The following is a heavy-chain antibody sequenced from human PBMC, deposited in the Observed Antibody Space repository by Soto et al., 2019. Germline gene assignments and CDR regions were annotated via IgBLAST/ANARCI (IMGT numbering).Heavy chain of an antibody. V-gene: IGHV4-39*01. Sequence: SETLSLTCNVSGGPISSKTNYWGWIRQPPGKGLEWIASIYYSGHTYYNPSLKSRVTISVDTSKNHFSLKLSSVTATDTAVYYCARHTYNYDSSGFPDSWGQGTLVTVSS. D-gene: IGHD3-22*01. CDR2: IYYSGHT. J-gene: IGHJ4*02. CDR1: GGPISSKTNY. CDR3: ARHTYNYDSSGFPDS.